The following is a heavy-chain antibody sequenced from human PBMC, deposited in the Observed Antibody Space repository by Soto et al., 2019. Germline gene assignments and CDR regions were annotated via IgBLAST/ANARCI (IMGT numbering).Heavy chain of an antibody. CDR2: ISGTGANT. CDR3: ARTEKMVRGVKLGMDV. Sequence: EEQLLESGGGLVQPGGSLRLSCAASGFTFSSSAMSWVRQAPGKGLEWVSAISGTGANTYYADYVKGRFTVSRDNAENTLYLQLNSLRTEDTAAYYCARTEKMVRGVKLGMDVWGQGTTVTVSS. CDR1: GFTFSSSA. D-gene: IGHD3-10*01. V-gene: IGHV3-23*01. J-gene: IGHJ6*02.